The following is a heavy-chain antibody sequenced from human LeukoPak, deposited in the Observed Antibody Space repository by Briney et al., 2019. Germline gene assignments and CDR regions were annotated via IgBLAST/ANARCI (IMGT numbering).Heavy chain of an antibody. CDR2: LNPSGGRT. CDR3: ARDLTVGTVMGLFDY. Sequence: ASVKVSCKAFGFTFTSHYMHWVRQAPGQGLEWMGILNPSGGRTTYAQKFKGRVTMTRDTSTSTVYMELSSLRSEDTAVYYCARDLTVGTVMGLFDYWGQGTLVTVSS. J-gene: IGHJ4*02. CDR1: GFTFTSHY. D-gene: IGHD5-18*01. V-gene: IGHV1-46*01.